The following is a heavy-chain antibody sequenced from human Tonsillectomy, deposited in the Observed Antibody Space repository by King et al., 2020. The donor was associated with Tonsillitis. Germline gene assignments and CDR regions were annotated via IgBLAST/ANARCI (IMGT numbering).Heavy chain of an antibody. CDR2: IIPIFGTT. V-gene: IGHV1-69*01. Sequence: VQLVESGAEVKKPGSSVKVSCKASGDTFSSFAITWVRQAPGQGLEWIGGIIPIFGTTNFAQNFQGRVSITADESTNTAYMELSSLTSEDTAVYYCARHSGPFDWFDPWGQGTLVTVSS. CDR1: GDTFSSFA. D-gene: IGHD6-19*01. J-gene: IGHJ5*02. CDR3: ARHSGPFDWFDP.